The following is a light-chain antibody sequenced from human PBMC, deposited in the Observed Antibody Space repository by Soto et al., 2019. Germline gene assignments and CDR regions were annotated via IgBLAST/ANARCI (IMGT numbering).Light chain of an antibody. Sequence: QSALTQPASVSGSSGQSITISCTGTSSDVGGYNYVSWYQQHPGKAPKLIIYDVSNRPSGVSNRFSGSKSGNTASLTISGLQAEDEADYYCSSYTRSDTGVFGGGTKLTVL. V-gene: IGLV2-14*01. J-gene: IGLJ2*01. CDR1: SSDVGGYNY. CDR3: SSYTRSDTGV. CDR2: DVS.